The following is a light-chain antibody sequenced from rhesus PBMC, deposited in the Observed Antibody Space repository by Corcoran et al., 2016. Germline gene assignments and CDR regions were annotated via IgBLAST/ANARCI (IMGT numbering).Light chain of an antibody. J-gene: IGKJ3*01. CDR3: QQYNSAPFT. CDR1: QGISSY. Sequence: DIQMTQSPSSLSASVGDTVTITCRASQGISSYLAWYQQKPGKAPKPLIYYASNLESGVPSRFSGSGSGTEFTLTISSLQPEDFATYYCQQYNSAPFTCGPGTKLDIK. CDR2: YAS. V-gene: IGKV1-37*01.